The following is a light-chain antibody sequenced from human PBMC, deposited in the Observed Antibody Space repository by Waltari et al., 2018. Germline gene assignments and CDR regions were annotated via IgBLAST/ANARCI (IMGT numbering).Light chain of an antibody. CDR2: DAS. CDR1: RSVNTN. CDR3: QQYNNWPPLT. V-gene: IGKV3-15*01. Sequence: EVVMTQSPASLSVSPGERVTLSCRASRSVNTNLAWYPQKPGQVPRLLIYDASTRAADIPVRFSGSGSGTDFTLTISSMQSEDFAVYYCQQYNNWPPLTFGGGTKVEIK. J-gene: IGKJ4*01.